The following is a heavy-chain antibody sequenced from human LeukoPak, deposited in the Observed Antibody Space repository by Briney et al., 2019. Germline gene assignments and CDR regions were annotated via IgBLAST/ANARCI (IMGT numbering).Heavy chain of an antibody. D-gene: IGHD1-26*01. CDR2: INAGNGNT. Sequence: ASVKVSCTASGYTFTSYAMHWVRQAPGQRLEWMGWINAGNGNTKYSQKFQGRVTITRDTSASTAYMELSSLRSEDTAVYYCASSNSGSYYTNYWGQGTLVTVPS. CDR1: GYTFTSYA. J-gene: IGHJ4*02. CDR3: ASSNSGSYYTNY. V-gene: IGHV1-3*01.